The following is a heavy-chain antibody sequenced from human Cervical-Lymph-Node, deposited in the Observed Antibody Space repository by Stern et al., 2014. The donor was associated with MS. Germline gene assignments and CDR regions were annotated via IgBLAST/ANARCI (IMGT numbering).Heavy chain of an antibody. J-gene: IGHJ4*02. Sequence: VQLVESGGGVVQPGRSLRLSCAASGFTFSSYGMHWVRQAPGKGLEWVAVISYDGSNKYYADSVKGRFTISRDNSKNTPYLQMNSLGAEDTAVYYCAKDGDYYDSSGQFDYWGQGTLVTVSS. V-gene: IGHV3-30*18. CDR2: ISYDGSNK. CDR3: AKDGDYYDSSGQFDY. CDR1: GFTFSSYG. D-gene: IGHD3-22*01.